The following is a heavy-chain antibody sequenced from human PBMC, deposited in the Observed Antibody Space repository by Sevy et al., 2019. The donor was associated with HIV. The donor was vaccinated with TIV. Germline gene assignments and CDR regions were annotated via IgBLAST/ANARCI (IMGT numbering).Heavy chain of an antibody. Sequence: ASVKVSCKASAHRFTDYFMYWMRQAPGQGLEWMGWINPNNGDTKYAQTFQGRVTLTRDTSMSTAYMELSRLTSDDTAVYYCVRSGTKYYDSYGYDWLGPWGQGTLVTVSS. CDR2: INPNNGDT. D-gene: IGHD3-22*01. CDR3: VRSGTKYYDSYGYDWLGP. V-gene: IGHV1-2*02. J-gene: IGHJ5*02. CDR1: AHRFTDYF.